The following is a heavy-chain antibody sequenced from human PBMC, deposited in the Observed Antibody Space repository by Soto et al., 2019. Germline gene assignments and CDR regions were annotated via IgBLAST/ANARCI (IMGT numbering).Heavy chain of an antibody. CDR3: ARGSISTTDALDSCYYYYMDV. D-gene: IGHD4-17*01. J-gene: IGHJ6*03. CDR2: MNPNSGNT. CDR1: GYTFTSYD. Sequence: ASVKVSCKASGYTFTSYDINWVRQATGQGLEWMGWMNPNSGNTGYAQKFQGRVTMTRNTSISTAYMELSSLRSEDTAVYYCARGSISTTDALDSCYYYYMDVWGKGTTVTVSS. V-gene: IGHV1-8*01.